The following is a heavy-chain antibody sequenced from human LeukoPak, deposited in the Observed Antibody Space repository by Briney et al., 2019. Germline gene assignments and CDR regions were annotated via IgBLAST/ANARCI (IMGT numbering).Heavy chain of an antibody. Sequence: GGSLRLSCAASGFTFDGYWMSWVRQAPGKGLEWVANIRQDESEKYYVDSVKGRFTTSRDNPKNSLYLQMNRLRAEDTAVYYCARIHIAAVGDFFDYWGQGTLVAVSS. V-gene: IGHV3-7*03. CDR3: ARIHIAAVGDFFDY. CDR1: GFTFDGYW. D-gene: IGHD6-13*01. CDR2: IRQDESEK. J-gene: IGHJ4*02.